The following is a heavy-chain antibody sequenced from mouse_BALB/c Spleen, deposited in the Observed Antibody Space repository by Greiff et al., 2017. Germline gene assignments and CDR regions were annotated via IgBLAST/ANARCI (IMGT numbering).Heavy chain of an antibody. V-gene: IGHV1S22*01. CDR3: TRGTGTTWFAY. Sequence: LQQPGSELVRPGASVKLSCKASGYTFTSYWMHWVKQRHGQGLEWIGNIYPGSGSTNYDEKFKSKGTLTVDTSSSTAYMHLSSLTSEDSAVYYCTRGTGTTWFAYWGQGTLVTVSA. CDR1: GYTFTSYW. J-gene: IGHJ3*01. D-gene: IGHD4-1*01. CDR2: IYPGSGST.